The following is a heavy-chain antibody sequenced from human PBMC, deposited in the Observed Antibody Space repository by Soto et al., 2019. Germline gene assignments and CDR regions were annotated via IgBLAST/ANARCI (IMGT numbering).Heavy chain of an antibody. D-gene: IGHD6-13*01. CDR1: GFTFSSYS. V-gene: IGHV3-48*02. CDR3: ARDDRSSSWYTPLFDY. CDR2: ISSSSSTI. Sequence: GGSLRLSCAASGFTFSSYSMNWVRQAPGKGLEWVSYISSSSSTIYYADSVKGRFTISRDNAKNSLYLQMNSLRDEDTAVYYCARDDRSSSWYTPLFDYWGQGTLVTVSS. J-gene: IGHJ4*02.